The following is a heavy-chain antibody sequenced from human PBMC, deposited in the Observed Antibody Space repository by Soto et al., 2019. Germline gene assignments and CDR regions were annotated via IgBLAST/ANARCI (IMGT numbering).Heavy chain of an antibody. D-gene: IGHD6-19*01. J-gene: IGHJ5*02. CDR3: ARVLFRKTVAQGGFDP. CDR2: IVVGSGNT. V-gene: IGHV1-58*01. Sequence: GASVKVSCKASGSTFTSSAVHWVRQARGQRLEWIGWIVVGSGNTNYAQKFQGRVTITADESTSTAYMELSSLRSEDTAVYYCARVLFRKTVAQGGFDPWGQGTLVTVSS. CDR1: GSTFTSSA.